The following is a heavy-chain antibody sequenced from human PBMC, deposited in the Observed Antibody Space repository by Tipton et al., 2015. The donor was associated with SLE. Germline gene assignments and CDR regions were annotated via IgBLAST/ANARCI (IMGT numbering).Heavy chain of an antibody. CDR3: ARERATDGFDI. CDR2: IYHSGST. D-gene: IGHD1-26*01. Sequence: TLSLTCAVSGYSISSGYYWGWIRQPPGKGLEWIGSIYHSGSTYYNPSLKSRATISVDTSKNQFSLKLSSVTAEDTAVDYCARERATDGFDIWGQGTMVTVSS. CDR1: GYSISSGYY. V-gene: IGHV4-38-2*02. J-gene: IGHJ3*02.